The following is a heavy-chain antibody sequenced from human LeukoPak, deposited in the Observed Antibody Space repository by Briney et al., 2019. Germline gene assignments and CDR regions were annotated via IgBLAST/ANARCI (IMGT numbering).Heavy chain of an antibody. CDR3: GYGDYGGYYYYMDV. Sequence: PSETLSLTCAVYGGSFSGYYWSWIRQPPGKGLEWIGEINHSGSTNYNPSLKSRVTTSVDTSKNQFSLKLSSVTAADTAVYYCGYGDYGGYYYYMDVWGKGTTVTVSS. J-gene: IGHJ6*03. D-gene: IGHD4-17*01. CDR1: GGSFSGYY. V-gene: IGHV4-34*01. CDR2: INHSGST.